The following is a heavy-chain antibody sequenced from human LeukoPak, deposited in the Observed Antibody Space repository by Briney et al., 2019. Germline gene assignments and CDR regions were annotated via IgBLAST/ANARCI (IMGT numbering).Heavy chain of an antibody. V-gene: IGHV3-30-3*02. D-gene: IGHD3/OR15-3a*01. CDR1: GFTFSSYA. J-gene: IGHJ4*02. CDR3: AKHFCTGLDCSLFDS. CDR2: ISYDGSNK. Sequence: SGGSLRLSCAASGFTFSSYAMHWVRQAPGKGLEWVAVISYDGSNKYYADSVKGRFTISRDNSKNTLYLQLNSLRPEDTALYYRAKHFCTGLDCSLFDSWGQGTLVTVSS.